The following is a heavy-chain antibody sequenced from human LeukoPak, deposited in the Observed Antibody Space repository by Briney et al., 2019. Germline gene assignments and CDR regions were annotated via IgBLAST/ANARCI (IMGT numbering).Heavy chain of an antibody. CDR2: ISTSGGGT. CDR1: GFTFDDYA. CDR3: ARSQGGYVY. D-gene: IGHD3-16*01. Sequence: GGSLRLSCAASGFTFDDYAMHWVRQAPGKGLEWVSAISTSGGGTYYAASVKGRFIISRDNSKNTLYLQMNSLRAEDTAVYYCARSQGGYVYWGQGTLVTVSS. V-gene: IGHV3-23*01. J-gene: IGHJ4*02.